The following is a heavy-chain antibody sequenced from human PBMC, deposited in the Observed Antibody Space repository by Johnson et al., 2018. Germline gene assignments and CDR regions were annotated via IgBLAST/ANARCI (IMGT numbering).Heavy chain of an antibody. CDR2: ISYDGSNK. V-gene: IGHV3-30*18. J-gene: IGHJ3*02. D-gene: IGHD2-15*01. CDR3: AKGHCSGGSGYLTTRDQDAFEI. Sequence: QVQLLETGGGVVQPGRSLRLSCAASGFTFSSYGMHWVRQAPGKGLEWVAVISYDGSNKYYADSVKGRFTISRANSKNTLYLQMNSLRAEDTAVYYCAKGHCSGGSGYLTTRDQDAFEIWGQGTMVTVSS. CDR1: GFTFSSYG.